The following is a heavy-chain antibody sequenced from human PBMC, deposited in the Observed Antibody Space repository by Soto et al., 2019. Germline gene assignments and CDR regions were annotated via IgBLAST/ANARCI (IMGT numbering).Heavy chain of an antibody. Sequence: PGGSLRLSCAASGVTFISYSMHWVRQATGKGLEWVAVISYDGSNKYYADSVKGRFTISRDNSKNTLYLQMNSLRAEDTAVYYCAKPGAASFDYWGQGTLVTVSS. CDR3: AKPGAASFDY. J-gene: IGHJ4*02. CDR2: ISYDGSNK. CDR1: GVTFISYS. V-gene: IGHV3-30*18.